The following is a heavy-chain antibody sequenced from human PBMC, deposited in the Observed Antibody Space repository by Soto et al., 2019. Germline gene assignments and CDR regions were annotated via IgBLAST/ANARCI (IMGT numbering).Heavy chain of an antibody. CDR1: VFTFSSYG. J-gene: IGHJ4*02. Sequence: LRLSCAASVFTFSSYGMHWVRQAPGKALEWVAVIWYDESNKYYADSVTGRFTISRDNSKTTLYLQINSLRAEDTAVYYCARVRGYYDSSGPFDYWGQGTLVTVSS. D-gene: IGHD3-22*01. CDR3: ARVRGYYDSSGPFDY. V-gene: IGHV3-33*01. CDR2: IWYDESNK.